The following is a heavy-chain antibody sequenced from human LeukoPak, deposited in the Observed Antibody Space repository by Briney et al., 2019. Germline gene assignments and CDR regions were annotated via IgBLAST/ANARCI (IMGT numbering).Heavy chain of an antibody. J-gene: IGHJ4*02. D-gene: IGHD2-2*01. CDR1: GYTLTSYG. CDR3: ARLYCSSTSCYFTGE. V-gene: IGHV1-18*01. CDR2: ISAYNGNT. Sequence: GASVKVSCKASGYTLTSYGISWVRQAPGQGLEWMGWISAYNGNTNYAQKLQGRVTMTTDTSTSTAYMELRSLRSDDTAVYYCARLYCSSTSCYFTGEWGQGTLVTVSS.